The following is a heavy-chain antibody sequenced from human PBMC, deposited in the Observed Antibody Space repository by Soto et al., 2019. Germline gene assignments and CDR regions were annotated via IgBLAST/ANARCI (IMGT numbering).Heavy chain of an antibody. V-gene: IGHV3-30*18. D-gene: IGHD3-3*01. CDR3: AKDLLDLRRRPEDRFDY. CDR1: GFTFSSYG. Sequence: GGSLRLSCAASGFTFSSYGMHWVRQAPGKGLEWVAVISYDGSNKYYADSVKGRFTISRDNSKNTLYLQMNSLRAEDTAVYYCAKDLLDLRRRPEDRFDYWGQGTLVTVSS. J-gene: IGHJ4*02. CDR2: ISYDGSNK.